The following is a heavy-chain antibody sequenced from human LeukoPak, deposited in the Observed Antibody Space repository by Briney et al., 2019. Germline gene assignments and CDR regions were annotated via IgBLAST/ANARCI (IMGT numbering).Heavy chain of an antibody. D-gene: IGHD3-16*02. CDR3: ATLRLGELSFGDAFDI. V-gene: IGHV1-24*01. Sequence: GASVKVSCKVPGYTLTELSMHWVRQAPGKGLEWMGGFDPEDGETIYAQKFQGRVTMTEDTSTDTAYMELSSLRSEDTAVYYCATLRLGELSFGDAFDIWGQGTMVTVSS. J-gene: IGHJ3*02. CDR1: GYTLTELS. CDR2: FDPEDGET.